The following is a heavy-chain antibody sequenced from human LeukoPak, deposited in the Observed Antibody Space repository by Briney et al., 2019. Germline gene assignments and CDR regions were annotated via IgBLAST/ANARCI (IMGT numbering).Heavy chain of an antibody. J-gene: IGHJ5*02. CDR2: IYYSGST. CDR3: ATMTTVTSRFDP. V-gene: IGHV4-31*03. CDR1: GGSISSGGYY. Sequence: SQTLSLTCTVSGGSISSGGYYWSWVRQHPGKGLEWIGYIYYSGSTYYNPSLKSRVTISVDTSKNQFSLKLSSVTAADTAVYYCATMTTVTSRFDPWGQGTLVTVSS. D-gene: IGHD4-17*01.